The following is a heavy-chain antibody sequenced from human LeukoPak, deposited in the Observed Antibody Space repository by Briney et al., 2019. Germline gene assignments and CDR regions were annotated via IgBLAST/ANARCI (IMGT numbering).Heavy chain of an antibody. Sequence: GESLKISCKGSGYSFTSYWIGWVRQMPGKGLEWMGIIYPGDSDTRYSPSFQGQVTISADKSISTAYLQWSSLKASDTAMYYCARLPGGSSSHWYFGLWGRGTLVTVSS. CDR2: IYPGDSDT. D-gene: IGHD6-6*01. V-gene: IGHV5-51*01. CDR3: ARLPGGSSSHWYFGL. J-gene: IGHJ2*01. CDR1: GYSFTSYW.